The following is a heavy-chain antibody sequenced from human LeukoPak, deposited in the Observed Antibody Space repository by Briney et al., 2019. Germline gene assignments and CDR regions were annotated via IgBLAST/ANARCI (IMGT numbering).Heavy chain of an antibody. CDR1: GGTFSSYA. V-gene: IGHV1-69*05. CDR2: IIPIFGTA. CDR3: ARAVPAAKGAYYFDY. J-gene: IGHJ4*02. D-gene: IGHD2-2*01. Sequence: ASVKVSCKASGGTFSSYAISWVRQAPGQGLEWMGGIIPIFGTANYAQKFQGRVTITTDESTSTAYMELSSLRSEDTAVYYCARAVPAAKGAYYFDYWGQGTLVTVSS.